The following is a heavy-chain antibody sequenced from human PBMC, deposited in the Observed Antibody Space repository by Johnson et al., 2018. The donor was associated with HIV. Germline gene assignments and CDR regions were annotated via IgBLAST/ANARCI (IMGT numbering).Heavy chain of an antibody. Sequence: VQLVESGGDLVQPGGSLRLSCAASGFTFSSYGMHWVRQAPGKGLEWVSVIYNDDSTYYADSVKGRFTISRDISKNTLSLQMNSLRAEDTAVYYCARRDAALVTAAFDIWGQGTMVTVSS. CDR2: IYNDDST. CDR1: GFTFSSYG. D-gene: IGHD5-18*01. CDR3: ARRDAALVTAAFDI. J-gene: IGHJ3*02. V-gene: IGHV3-66*04.